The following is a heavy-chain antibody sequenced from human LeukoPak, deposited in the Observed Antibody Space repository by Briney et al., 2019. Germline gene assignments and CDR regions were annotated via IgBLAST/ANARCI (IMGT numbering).Heavy chain of an antibody. V-gene: IGHV3-48*01. CDR3: ARDLFPAEKYYYDSSGYYPFDY. CDR2: ISSRGSSI. Sequence: GGSLRLSCVASGFTFSSYGMNWVRQAPGKGLEWISYISSRGSSIYYADSVRGRFTSSRDNSKNTLYLQMNSLRAEDTAVYYCARDLFPAEKYYYDSSGYYPFDYWGQGTLVTVSS. D-gene: IGHD3-22*01. CDR1: GFTFSSYG. J-gene: IGHJ4*02.